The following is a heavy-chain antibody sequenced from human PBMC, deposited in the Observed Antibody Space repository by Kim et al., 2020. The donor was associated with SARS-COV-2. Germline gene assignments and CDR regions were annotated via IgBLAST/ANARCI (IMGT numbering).Heavy chain of an antibody. J-gene: IGHJ2*01. CDR3: ASDSYEWYFDL. Sequence: GGSLRLSCAASGFTFSSYWMSWVRQAPGKGLEWVANIKQDGSEKYYVDSVKGRFTISRDNAKNSLYLQMNSLRAEDTAVYYCASDSYEWYFDLWGRGTLVTVSS. D-gene: IGHD5-18*01. CDR1: GFTFSSYW. V-gene: IGHV3-7*03. CDR2: IKQDGSEK.